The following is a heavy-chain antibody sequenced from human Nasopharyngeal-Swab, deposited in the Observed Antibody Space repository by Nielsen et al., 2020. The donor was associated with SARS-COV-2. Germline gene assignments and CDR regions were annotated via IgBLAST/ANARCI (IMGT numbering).Heavy chain of an antibody. CDR1: GYSISSGYY. Sequence: SETLSLTCTVSGYSISSGYYWGWIRQPAGKGLEWIGRIYTSGSTNYNPSLKSRVTMSVDTSKNQFSLKLSSVTAADTAVYYCARERFWSGLNWFDPWGQGTLVTVSS. CDR3: ARERFWSGLNWFDP. CDR2: IYTSGST. J-gene: IGHJ5*02. V-gene: IGHV4-4*07. D-gene: IGHD3-3*01.